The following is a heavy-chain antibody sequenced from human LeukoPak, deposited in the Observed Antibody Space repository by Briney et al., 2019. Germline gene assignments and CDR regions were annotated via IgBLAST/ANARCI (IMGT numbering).Heavy chain of an antibody. CDR3: ARDQGAWGYGYNFDY. CDR1: GFTFSSYG. CDR2: ISYDGSNK. J-gene: IGHJ4*02. Sequence: GGSLRLSCAASGFTFSSYGMHWVRQAPGKGLEWVAVISYDGSNKYYADTVKGRFTISRDNSKNTLHLQMISLRAEDTAVYYCARDQGAWGYGYNFDYWGQGTLVTVSS. V-gene: IGHV3-30*03. D-gene: IGHD3-16*01.